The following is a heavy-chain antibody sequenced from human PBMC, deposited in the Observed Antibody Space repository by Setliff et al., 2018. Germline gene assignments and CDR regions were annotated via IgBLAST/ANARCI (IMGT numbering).Heavy chain of an antibody. CDR3: TRTSGLQFFNYYMDV. D-gene: IGHD3-3*01. V-gene: IGHV3-73*01. Sequence: HPGGSLRLSCAASGFTLSGSAVHWVRQASGKGLEWVGRIRSKANSYATVYAASVKGRFTISRDDSKNTAYPQMNSLKTEDTAVYYCTRTSGLQFFNYYMDVWGKGTTVTVSS. CDR1: GFTLSGSA. CDR2: IRSKANSYAT. J-gene: IGHJ6*03.